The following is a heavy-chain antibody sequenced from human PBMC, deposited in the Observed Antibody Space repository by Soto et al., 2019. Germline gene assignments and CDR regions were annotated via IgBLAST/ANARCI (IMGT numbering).Heavy chain of an antibody. CDR1: CGSIISSSYY. CDR2: IYNSRTT. D-gene: IGHD4-17*01. J-gene: IGHJ3*02. CDR3: ASPVDYGGNSGHAFDI. Sequence: SETLSLTCTVSCGSIISSSYYWGWIRQPPGKGLEWIGNIYNSRTTYYNPSLKSRVTISADTSKNQFSLKLSSVTAADTAVYYCASPVDYGGNSGHAFDIWGQGTTVTVSS. V-gene: IGHV4-39*01.